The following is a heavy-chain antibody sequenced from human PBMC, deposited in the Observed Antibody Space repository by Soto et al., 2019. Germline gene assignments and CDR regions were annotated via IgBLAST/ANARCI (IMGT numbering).Heavy chain of an antibody. D-gene: IGHD2-2*01. J-gene: IGHJ4*02. CDR3: ARGSTSFDY. V-gene: IGHV3-23*01. Sequence: GGSLRLSCAASGFTFSSYAMSWVRQAPGKGLEWVSDISGSGGGTYYADSVKGRFTISRDNAKNTLYLQMNSLRADDTAVYYCARGSTSFDYWGQGPLVPVSS. CDR1: GFTFSSYA. CDR2: ISGSGGGT.